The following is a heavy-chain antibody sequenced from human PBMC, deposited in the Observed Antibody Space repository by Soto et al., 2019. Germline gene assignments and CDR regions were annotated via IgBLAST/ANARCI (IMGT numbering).Heavy chain of an antibody. V-gene: IGHV4-30-4*01. J-gene: IGHJ4*02. CDR2: IYYSGST. CDR3: ARDVYYYGSGSYSRLFDY. CDR1: GGSVSSGDYY. Sequence: TSETLSLTCTVSGGSVSSGDYYWSWIRQPPGKSLEWIGYIYYSGSTYYNPSLKSRVTISVDTSKNQFSLKLSSVTAADTAVYYCARDVYYYGSGSYSRLFDYWGQGALVTVSS. D-gene: IGHD3-10*01.